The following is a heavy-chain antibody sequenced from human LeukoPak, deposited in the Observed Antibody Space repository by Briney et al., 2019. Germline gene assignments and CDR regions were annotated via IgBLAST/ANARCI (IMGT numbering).Heavy chain of an antibody. CDR2: VNGDGSST. CDR3: TRDLSPAHF. Sequence: PGGSLRLSCTASGFTFSTYWMQWLRQAPGKGLMWVSRVNGDGSSTVYADSVKGRFTISRDNAKNTLYLQMNSLRAEDTAVYYCTRDLSPAHFWGQGTLVTVSS. D-gene: IGHD2/OR15-2a*01. CDR1: GFTFSTYW. J-gene: IGHJ4*02. V-gene: IGHV3-74*01.